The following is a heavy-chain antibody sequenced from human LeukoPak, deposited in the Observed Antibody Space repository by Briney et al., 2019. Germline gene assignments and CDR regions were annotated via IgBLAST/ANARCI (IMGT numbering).Heavy chain of an antibody. D-gene: IGHD2-2*01. CDR3: TRGYETFDY. Sequence: PSETLSLTCSVSGASISRDHWNWVRQLPGKRLEWIGNVDYNGATKYNPSLSSRITISLGTSKNLFSLHLTSVTAADTAHYFCTRGYETFDYWGQGRLVTVSS. V-gene: IGHV4-59*01. CDR1: GASISRDH. CDR2: VDYNGAT. J-gene: IGHJ4*02.